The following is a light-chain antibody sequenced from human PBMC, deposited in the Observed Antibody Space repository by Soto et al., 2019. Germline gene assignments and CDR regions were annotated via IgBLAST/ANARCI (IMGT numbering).Light chain of an antibody. V-gene: IGKV3-20*01. CDR2: GAS. J-gene: IGKJ1*01. CDR3: QQYMSSVT. CDR1: QSVDTTF. Sequence: EIVLTQSPGSLSLSPGERATLSCRASQSVDTTFFAWYQKNPGQAPRLLIYGASKRATGIPDRVSGSGSGTDLTLIISRLEHDDFEVYYCQQYMSSVTFGQGTKVEIK.